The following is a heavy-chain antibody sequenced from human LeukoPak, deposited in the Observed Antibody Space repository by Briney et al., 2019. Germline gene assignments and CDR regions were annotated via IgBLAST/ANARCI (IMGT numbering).Heavy chain of an antibody. CDR1: GFTFSSYS. J-gene: IGHJ4*02. CDR2: ISSSSSYI. CDR3: ARFIAAPYYFDY. V-gene: IGHV3-21*01. D-gene: IGHD6-13*01. Sequence: GGSLRLSCAASGFTFSSYSMNWVRQAPGKGLEWVSSISSSSSYIFYADSVKGRFTISRDNAKNSLYLQMNSLRAEDTAVYYCARFIAAPYYFDYWGRGTLVTVSS.